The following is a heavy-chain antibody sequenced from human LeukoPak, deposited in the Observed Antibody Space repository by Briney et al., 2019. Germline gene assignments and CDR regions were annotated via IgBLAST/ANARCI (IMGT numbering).Heavy chain of an antibody. D-gene: IGHD5-18*01. J-gene: IGHJ4*02. Sequence: PGGSLRLSCAASGFTFSSYGMHWVRQAPGKGLEWVAVISYDGSNKYYADSVKGRFTISRDNSKNTLYLQMNSLRAEDTAVYYCAKDMGVSGYSYGFFDYWGQGTLVTVSS. CDR2: ISYDGSNK. V-gene: IGHV3-30*18. CDR1: GFTFSSYG. CDR3: AKDMGVSGYSYGFFDY.